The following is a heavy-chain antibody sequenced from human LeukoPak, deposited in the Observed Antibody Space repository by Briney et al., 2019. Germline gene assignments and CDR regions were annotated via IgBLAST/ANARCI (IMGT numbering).Heavy chain of an antibody. J-gene: IGHJ4*02. D-gene: IGHD6-19*01. CDR3: ARQRRYSSGWYFLDY. CDR1: GGSFSGYY. V-gene: IGHV4-34*01. CDR2: INHSGST. Sequence: SETLSLTCAVYGGSFSGYYWSWIRQPPGKGLEWIGEINHSGSTNYNPSLKSRVTILVDTSKNQFSLRLSSVTAADTAVYYCARQRRYSSGWYFLDYWGQGTLVTVSS.